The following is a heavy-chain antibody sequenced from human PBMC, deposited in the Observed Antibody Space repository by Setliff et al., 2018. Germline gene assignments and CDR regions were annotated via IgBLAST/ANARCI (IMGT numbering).Heavy chain of an antibody. J-gene: IGHJ4*02. D-gene: IGHD3-16*01. CDR2: VYHSGSS. CDR3: ARAAARAEYSDTSAYLPFDF. Sequence: SETLSLTCTVSGDSISDASIMAWIRQPPGKGLEWIGSVYHSGSSYQNPSLRSRIAVSVDTSKNQFSLRLNSVTAADTAVYFCARAAARAEYSDTSAYLPFDFWGLGTLVTVSS. CDR1: GDSISDASI. V-gene: IGHV4-38-2*02.